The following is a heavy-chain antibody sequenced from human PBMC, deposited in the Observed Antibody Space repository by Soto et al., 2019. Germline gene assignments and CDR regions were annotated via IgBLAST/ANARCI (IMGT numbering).Heavy chain of an antibody. CDR3: ARDIIWFGEGYDAFDI. D-gene: IGHD3-10*01. CDR2: ISSSSSTI. J-gene: IGHJ3*02. Sequence: GGSLRLSCAASGFTFSSYSMNWVRQAPGKGLEWVSYISSSSSTIYYADSGKGRFTISRDNAKNSLYLQMNSLRAEDTAVYYCARDIIWFGEGYDAFDIWGQGTMVTVSS. V-gene: IGHV3-48*01. CDR1: GFTFSSYS.